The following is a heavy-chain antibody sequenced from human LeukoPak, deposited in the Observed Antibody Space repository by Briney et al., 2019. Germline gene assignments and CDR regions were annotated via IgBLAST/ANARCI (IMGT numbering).Heavy chain of an antibody. CDR2: IKEDGTET. D-gene: IGHD5-24*01. CDR3: AKEGRSLQTY. Sequence: GGSLRLSCAASGFMFSSNWMSRVRLAPGKGLEWVANIKEDGTETYYVDSVKGRFTISRDNAKNSLYLQMNSLRVEDTAVYYCAKEGRSLQTYWGQGTLVTVSS. V-gene: IGHV3-7*03. CDR1: GFMFSSNW. J-gene: IGHJ4*02.